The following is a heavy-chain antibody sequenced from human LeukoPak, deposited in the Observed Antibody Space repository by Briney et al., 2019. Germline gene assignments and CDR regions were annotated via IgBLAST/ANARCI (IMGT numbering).Heavy chain of an antibody. CDR3: ARDGPIQAGRRDYFDY. V-gene: IGHV1-46*01. D-gene: IGHD6-19*01. CDR2: INPSGGST. Sequence: ASVKVSCKASGYTFTSYYMHWVRQAPGQGLEWMGIINPSGGSTSYAQKFQGRVTMTRDMSTSTVYMELSSLRSEDTAVYYCARDGPIQAGRRDYFDYWGQGTLVTVSS. CDR1: GYTFTSYY. J-gene: IGHJ4*02.